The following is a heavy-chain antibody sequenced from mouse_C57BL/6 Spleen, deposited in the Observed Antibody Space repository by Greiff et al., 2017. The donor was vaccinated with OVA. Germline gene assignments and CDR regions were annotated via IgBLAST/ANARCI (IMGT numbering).Heavy chain of an antibody. Sequence: VQLQESGAELVRPGASVTLSCKASGYTFTDYEMHWVKQTPVHGLEWIGAIDPATGGTAYNQKFKGKAILTADTSSSTAYMELRSLTSEDSAVDYCTRERGYYGSSYGCGDWGQGTLVTVSA. CDR2: IDPATGGT. D-gene: IGHD1-1*01. CDR1: GYTFTDYE. V-gene: IGHV1-15*01. J-gene: IGHJ3*02. CDR3: TRERGYYGSSYGCGD.